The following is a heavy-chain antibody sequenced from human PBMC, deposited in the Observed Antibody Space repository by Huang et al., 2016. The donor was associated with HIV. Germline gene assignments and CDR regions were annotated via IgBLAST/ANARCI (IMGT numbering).Heavy chain of an antibody. V-gene: IGHV3-21*01. Sequence: DVQLVESGGGLVKPGGSLRLSCAASGFSFDSFAMHWVRQAPGKGRGWVASSTAISSFKDYAVPLTGRFTVSRDNAKNSLYLQMNSLRPEDTAVYYCVRENYGSGSTLHWFDPWGQGTLVTVSS. J-gene: IGHJ5*02. CDR1: GFSFDSFA. CDR3: VRENYGSGSTLHWFDP. D-gene: IGHD3-10*01. CDR2: STAISSFK.